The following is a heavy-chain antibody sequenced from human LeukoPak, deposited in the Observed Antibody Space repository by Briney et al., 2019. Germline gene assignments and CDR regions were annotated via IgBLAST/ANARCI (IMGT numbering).Heavy chain of an antibody. D-gene: IGHD2-15*01. V-gene: IGHV4-39*01. Sequence: KSSETLSLTCTVSGGSISSSHYYWGWIRQSPGKGLEWIGSFYYSGSTYYNPSLESRVTISVDTSKNQFSLKLSPVSAADTAVYYCARRRSATDFDYWGQGTLVSVYS. CDR1: GGSISSSHYY. CDR3: ARRRSATDFDY. J-gene: IGHJ4*02. CDR2: FYYSGST.